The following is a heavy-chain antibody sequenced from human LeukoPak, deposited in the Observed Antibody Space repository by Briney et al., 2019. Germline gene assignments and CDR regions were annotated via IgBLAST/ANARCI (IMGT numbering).Heavy chain of an antibody. CDR1: GFTFNKAW. CDR3: ISARTSSY. V-gene: IGHV3-15*07. CDR2: IKSKIDGGTT. J-gene: IGHJ4*02. D-gene: IGHD1-7*01. Sequence: PGGSLRLSCAASGFTFNKAWMNWVRQAPGKGLEWVGRIKSKIDGGTTDYAAPVKGRFIISRDDSKNTLYLQMNSLETEDTALYYCISARTSSYWGQGTLVTVSS.